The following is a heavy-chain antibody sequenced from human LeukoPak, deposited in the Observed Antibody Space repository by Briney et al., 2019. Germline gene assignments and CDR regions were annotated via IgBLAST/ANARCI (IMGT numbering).Heavy chain of an antibody. V-gene: IGHV1-69*04. D-gene: IGHD3-22*01. Sequence: EASVKVSCKASGGTFSSYAISWVRQAPGQGLEWMGRIIPILGIANYAQKFQGRVTITADKSTSTAYMELSSLRSEDTAVYYCASSSYYDSSGYYRDDWGQGTLVTVSS. CDR2: IIPILGIA. CDR3: ASSSYYDSSGYYRDD. CDR1: GGTFSSYA. J-gene: IGHJ4*02.